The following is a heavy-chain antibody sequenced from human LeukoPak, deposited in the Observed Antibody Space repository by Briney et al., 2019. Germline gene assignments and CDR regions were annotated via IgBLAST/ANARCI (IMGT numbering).Heavy chain of an antibody. CDR1: GFTFSRYE. CDR2: ISSSGSSI. J-gene: IGHJ4*02. D-gene: IGHD3-3*01. CDR3: ARSLFPFFDY. Sequence: GGSLRLSCAASGFTFSRYEMNWVRQAPGKGLEWVSYISSSGSSIYYADSVKGRFTISRHNAKNLLFLQMNSLRAEDTAIYHCARSLFPFFDYWGQGPLVTVSS. V-gene: IGHV3-48*03.